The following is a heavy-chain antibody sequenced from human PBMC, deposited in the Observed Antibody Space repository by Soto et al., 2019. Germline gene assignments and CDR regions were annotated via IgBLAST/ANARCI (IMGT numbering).Heavy chain of an antibody. D-gene: IGHD4-17*01. J-gene: IGHJ6*02. Sequence: GGSLRLSCAASGFTFSSYAMHWVRQAPGKGLEWVAVISYDGSNKYYADSVKGRFTISRDNSKNTLYLQMNSLRAEDTAVLYCSRDRADNHDYGDYYYYYGMDVWGQGTTVTVSS. CDR2: ISYDGSNK. CDR1: GFTFSSYA. V-gene: IGHV3-30*04. CDR3: SRDRADNHDYGDYYYYYGMDV.